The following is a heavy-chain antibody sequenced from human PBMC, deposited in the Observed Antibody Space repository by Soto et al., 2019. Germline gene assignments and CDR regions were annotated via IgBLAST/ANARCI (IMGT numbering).Heavy chain of an antibody. CDR3: ARDRGGGTVPTDY. Sequence: QVQLVESGGGVVQPGRSLRLSCAASGFTFSSHGIHWVRQAPGKGLEWVAVICYNGNNKYYADSVKGRFTISRDNSKNTVYLQKNSLRAEDTAVYYCARDRGGGTVPTDYWGQGTLVTVSS. J-gene: IGHJ4*02. CDR1: GFTFSSHG. D-gene: IGHD1-1*01. V-gene: IGHV3-33*01. CDR2: ICYNGNNK.